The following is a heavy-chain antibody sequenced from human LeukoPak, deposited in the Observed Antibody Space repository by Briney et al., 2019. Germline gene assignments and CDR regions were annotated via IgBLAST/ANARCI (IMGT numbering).Heavy chain of an antibody. V-gene: IGHV4-4*02. CDR2: IYHSGST. Sequence: SETLSLTCAVSGGSISSSNWWSWVRQPPGKGLEWIGEIYHSGSTNYNPSLKSRVTISVDKSKNQFSLKLSSVTAADTAVYYCARDGGILWFGELATQLDYWGQGTLVTVSS. J-gene: IGHJ4*02. CDR3: ARDGGILWFGELATQLDY. CDR1: GGSISSSNW. D-gene: IGHD3-10*01.